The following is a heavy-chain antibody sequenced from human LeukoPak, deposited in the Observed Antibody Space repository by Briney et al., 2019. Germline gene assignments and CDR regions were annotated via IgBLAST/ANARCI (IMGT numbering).Heavy chain of an antibody. Sequence: SETLSLTCTVSGGSISSGGYYWSWIRQHPGKGLEWIGYIYYSGSTCYNPSLKSRVTISVDTSKNQFSLKLSSVTAADTAVYYCAKVGVILSPGHYYFDYWGQGTLVTVSS. CDR2: IYYSGST. CDR1: GGSISSGGYY. V-gene: IGHV4-31*03. D-gene: IGHD3-22*01. CDR3: AKVGVILSPGHYYFDY. J-gene: IGHJ4*02.